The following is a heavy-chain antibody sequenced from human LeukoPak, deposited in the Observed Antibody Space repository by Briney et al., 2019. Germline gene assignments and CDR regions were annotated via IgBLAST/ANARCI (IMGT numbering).Heavy chain of an antibody. V-gene: IGHV3-66*01. CDR2: IYSGGST. Sequence: GGSLRLSCAASGFTVSSNYMSWVRQAPGKGLEWVSVIYSGGSTYYADSVKGRFTISRDNSKNTLYLQMNSLRAEDTAVYYCATERRDYYDNAYYFDYWGQGTLVTVSP. J-gene: IGHJ4*02. D-gene: IGHD3-22*01. CDR3: ATERRDYYDNAYYFDY. CDR1: GFTVSSNY.